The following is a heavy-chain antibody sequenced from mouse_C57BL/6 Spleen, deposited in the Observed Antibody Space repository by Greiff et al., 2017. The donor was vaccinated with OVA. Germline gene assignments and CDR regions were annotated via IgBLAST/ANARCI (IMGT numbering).Heavy chain of an antibody. V-gene: IGHV1-50*01. Sequence: QVQLQQSGAELVKPGASVKLSCKASGYTFTSYWMQWVKQRPGQGLEWIGEIDPSDSYTNYNQKFKGKATLTVDTSSSTAYMQLSSLTSEDSAVYYCARWGQLAYFDYWGQGTTLTVSS. CDR1: GYTFTSYW. J-gene: IGHJ2*01. CDR3: ARWGQLAYFDY. D-gene: IGHD6-1*01. CDR2: IDPSDSYT.